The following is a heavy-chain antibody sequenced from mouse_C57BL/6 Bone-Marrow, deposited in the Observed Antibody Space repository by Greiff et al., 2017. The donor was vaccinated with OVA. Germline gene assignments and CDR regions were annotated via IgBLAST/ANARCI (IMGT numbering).Heavy chain of an antibody. Sequence: EVHLVESGGDLVKPGGSLKLSCAASGFTFSSYGMSWVRQTPDKRLEWVATISSGGSYTYYPDSVKGRFTISRDNAKNTLYLQMSSLKSEDTAMYYCARRRMDYWGQGTSVTVSS. CDR2: ISSGGSYT. V-gene: IGHV5-6*01. J-gene: IGHJ4*01. CDR1: GFTFSSYG. CDR3: ARRRMDY.